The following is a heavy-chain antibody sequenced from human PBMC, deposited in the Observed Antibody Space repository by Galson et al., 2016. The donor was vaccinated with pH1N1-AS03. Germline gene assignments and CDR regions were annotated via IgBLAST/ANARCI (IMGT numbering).Heavy chain of an antibody. Sequence: SVKVSCKASGDNFIRYTISWVRQAPGQGLEWMGRIIPILGMTNYAKKFQGRVTITADKSTSTVYMELSSLRSEDTAVYYCARDLGWYRGDLWGQGTLVTVSS. D-gene: IGHD6-19*01. V-gene: IGHV1-69*04. J-gene: IGHJ5*02. CDR2: IIPILGMT. CDR3: ARDLGWYRGDL. CDR1: GDNFIRYT.